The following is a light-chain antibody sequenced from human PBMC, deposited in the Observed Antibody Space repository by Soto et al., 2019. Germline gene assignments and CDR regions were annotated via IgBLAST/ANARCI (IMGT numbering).Light chain of an antibody. V-gene: IGKV3-20*01. Sequence: EIVLTQSPGTLSLSPGERATLSCRASQSLSSYLAWHQQKPGQAPRLLIYGASSRATGIPDRFSGSVSGTDFTLTISRLEPEDLAVYYCRQYGSSPSYTFGQGTKLEIK. CDR1: QSLSSY. CDR3: RQYGSSPSYT. J-gene: IGKJ2*01. CDR2: GAS.